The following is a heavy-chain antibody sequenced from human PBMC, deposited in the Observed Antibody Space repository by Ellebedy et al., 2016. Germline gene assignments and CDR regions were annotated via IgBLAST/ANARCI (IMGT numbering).Heavy chain of an antibody. CDR3: ARVSYYYDSSGYYMGHGIDY. CDR2: ISYDENNI. Sequence: GESLKISCAASGFTFRNYAMHWVRQAPGKGLEWVAVISYDENNIYYAESVKGRFTISRDNSKNTLNLQMNGLRVEDTAVYYCARVSYYYDSSGYYMGHGIDYWGQGTLVTVSS. V-gene: IGHV3-30-3*01. J-gene: IGHJ4*02. D-gene: IGHD3-22*01. CDR1: GFTFRNYA.